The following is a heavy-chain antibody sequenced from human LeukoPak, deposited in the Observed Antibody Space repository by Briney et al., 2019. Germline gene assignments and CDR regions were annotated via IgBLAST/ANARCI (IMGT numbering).Heavy chain of an antibody. CDR3: AEDRGSTSRFRYYGMDV. J-gene: IGHJ6*02. CDR2: ISWDGGST. Sequence: PGGSLRLSCAASGFTFDDYTMHWVRQAPGKGLEWVSLISWDGGSTYYADSVKGRFTISRDDSKNSLYLQMNSLRTEDTALYYCAEDRGSTSRFRYYGMDVWGQGTTVTVSS. CDR1: GFTFDDYT. D-gene: IGHD5/OR15-5a*01. V-gene: IGHV3-43*01.